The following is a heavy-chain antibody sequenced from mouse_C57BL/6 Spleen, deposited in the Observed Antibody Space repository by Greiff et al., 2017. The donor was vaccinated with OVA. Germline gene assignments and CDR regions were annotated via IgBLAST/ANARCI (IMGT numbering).Heavy chain of an antibody. CDR3: ASIYDGYSIDY. J-gene: IGHJ2*01. V-gene: IGHV3-6*01. D-gene: IGHD2-3*01. CDR2: ISYDGSN. Sequence: EVKLVESGPGLVKPSQSLSLTCSVTGYSITSGYYWNWIRQFPGNKLEWMGYISYDGSNNYNPSLKNRISITRDTSKNQFFLKLNSVTTEDTATYYCASIYDGYSIDYWGQGTTLTVSS. CDR1: GYSITSGYY.